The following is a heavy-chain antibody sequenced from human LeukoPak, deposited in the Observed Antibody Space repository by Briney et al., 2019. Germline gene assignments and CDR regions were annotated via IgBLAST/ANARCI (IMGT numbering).Heavy chain of an antibody. CDR3: AKDINGRWGYYFDY. Sequence: GGALRLSCAASGFTFSSYGMHWVRQAPGKGLEWVAFIRYGGSNKYYADSVKGRFTISRDNSKNTLYLQMNSLRAEDTALYYCAKDINGRWGYYFDYWGQGTLVTVSS. CDR1: GFTFSSYG. CDR2: IRYGGSNK. V-gene: IGHV3-30*02. J-gene: IGHJ4*02. D-gene: IGHD1-26*01.